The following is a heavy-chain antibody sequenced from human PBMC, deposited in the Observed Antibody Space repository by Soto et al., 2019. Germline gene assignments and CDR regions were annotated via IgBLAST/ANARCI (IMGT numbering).Heavy chain of an antibody. J-gene: IGHJ4*02. CDR1: GYSFTSYW. Sequence: ASLKISCKGYGYSFTSYWIGWVRQMPGKGLEWMGIIYPGDSDTRYSPSFQGQVTISADKSISTAYLQWSSLKASDTAMYYCARSYYYDSSGYYSDLTYWGQGTLVTASS. CDR3: ARSYYYDSSGYYSDLTY. D-gene: IGHD3-22*01. V-gene: IGHV5-51*01. CDR2: IYPGDSDT.